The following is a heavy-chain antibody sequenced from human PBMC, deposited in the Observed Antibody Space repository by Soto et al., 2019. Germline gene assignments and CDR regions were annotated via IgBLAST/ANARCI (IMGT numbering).Heavy chain of an antibody. CDR3: ARGGPRDGYRDLDY. D-gene: IGHD5-18*01. V-gene: IGHV3-23*01. CDR1: GFTFSTYA. J-gene: IGHJ4*02. Sequence: EVQLLESGGALVQPGGSLRLSGAASGFTFSTYAMTWVRQAPGKGLEWVASLTNTGDSTHYPDSVKGRFTISRDNSKNTMYLQMSSLRAEDTAVYYCARGGPRDGYRDLDYWGQGTQVTVSS. CDR2: LTNTGDST.